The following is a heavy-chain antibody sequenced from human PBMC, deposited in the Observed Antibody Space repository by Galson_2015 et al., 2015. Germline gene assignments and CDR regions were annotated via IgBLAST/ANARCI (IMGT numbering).Heavy chain of an antibody. Sequence: SETLSLTCTVSGGSISSSSYYWGWIRQPPGKGLEWIGSIYYSGSTYYNPSLKSRVTISVDTSKNQFSLKLSSVTAADTAVYYCARDCLRIFGVVPYFDYWGQGTLVTVSS. J-gene: IGHJ4*02. CDR1: GGSISSSSYY. V-gene: IGHV4-39*07. CDR2: IYYSGST. D-gene: IGHD3-3*01. CDR3: ARDCLRIFGVVPYFDY.